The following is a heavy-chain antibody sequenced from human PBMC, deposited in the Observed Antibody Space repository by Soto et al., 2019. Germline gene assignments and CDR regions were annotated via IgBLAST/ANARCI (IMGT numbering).Heavy chain of an antibody. CDR1: GGSISSGGYY. D-gene: IGHD3-10*01. CDR2: IYYSGST. V-gene: IGHV4-31*03. Sequence: QVQLQESGPGLVKPSQTLSLTCTVSGGSISSGGYYWSWIRQHPGKGLEWIGYIYYSGSTYYNPSLTRRVTRSVDASKNQFSLKLSSVTASDTAVYYCARVFGFGGMDGWGQGTTVTVSS. CDR3: ARVFGFGGMDG. J-gene: IGHJ6*02.